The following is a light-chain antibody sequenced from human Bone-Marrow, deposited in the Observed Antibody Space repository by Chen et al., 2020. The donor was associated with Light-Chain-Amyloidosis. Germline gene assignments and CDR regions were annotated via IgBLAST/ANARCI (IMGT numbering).Light chain of an antibody. V-gene: IGLV2-23*01. Sequence: QSALTQPASVSGSPGQSITISCTGTSRDVGSYNLVSWYKQHPDKAPQASMYAGNRRPAGVSSRFSGSKSGSTASLTISGLQAEDEADYYCCSYAGGSTYVFGTGTKVTVL. CDR3: CSYAGGSTYV. J-gene: IGLJ1*01. CDR2: AGN. CDR1: SRDVGSYNL.